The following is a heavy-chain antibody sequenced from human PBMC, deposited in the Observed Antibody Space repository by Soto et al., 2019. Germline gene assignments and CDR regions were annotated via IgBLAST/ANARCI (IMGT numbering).Heavy chain of an antibody. CDR2: IYYRGST. CDR1: GGSISSDY. D-gene: IGHD1-26*01. Sequence: PSETLSLTCTVSGGSISSDYWSWVRQAPGKGLEWIGHIYYRGSTNYNPSLRSRSTISVDASRSQFSLKLNSVTTADTAVYYCARDGREASGMDVWGQATKVTVSS. CDR3: ARDGREASGMDV. V-gene: IGHV4-59*01. J-gene: IGHJ6*02.